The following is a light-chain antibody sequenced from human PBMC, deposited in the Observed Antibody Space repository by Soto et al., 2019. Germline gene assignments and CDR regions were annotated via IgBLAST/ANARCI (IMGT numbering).Light chain of an antibody. CDR2: GAS. V-gene: IGKV3-20*01. CDR3: QPYGSSPPT. CDR1: QRIKGDT. Sequence: HSPSTLCLSPGERATLSCRASQRIKGDTLAWYQQKGGQAPRLLIYGASSRATGIPDRFSGSGSGTEFTLTISRLQPEDFAMYYCQPYGSSPPTFGGGTKVDIK. J-gene: IGKJ4*01.